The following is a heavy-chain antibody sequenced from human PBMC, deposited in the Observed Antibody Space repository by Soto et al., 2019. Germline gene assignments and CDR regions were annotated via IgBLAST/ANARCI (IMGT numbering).Heavy chain of an antibody. CDR2: VIPIFGTA. V-gene: IGHV1-69*01. D-gene: IGHD2-21*01. J-gene: IGHJ4*02. Sequence: QVQLVQSGAEVKKPGSSVKVSCKASGGTFSSYSINWVRQAPGQGLEWMGEVIPIFGTATSAQKFQGRVTITADESTSTDYMELSSLRSEDKDVSYCARDGERKSEGIDYWGQGNMVTVSS. CDR1: GGTFSSYS. CDR3: ARDGERKSEGIDY.